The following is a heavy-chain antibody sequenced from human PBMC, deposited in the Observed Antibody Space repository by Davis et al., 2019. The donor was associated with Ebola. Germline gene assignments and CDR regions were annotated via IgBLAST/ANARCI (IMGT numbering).Heavy chain of an antibody. J-gene: IGHJ4*02. CDR3: ASARRDSSGWIDY. CDR2: IKSKTDGGTT. D-gene: IGHD6-19*01. CDR1: GFTFSDAW. Sequence: PGGSLRLSCAASGFTFSDAWMSWVRQAPGKGLEWVGRIKSKTDGGTTDYSAPVRGRFTISSDDSQNTLYLQMSSLKTEDTAIYYCASARRDSSGWIDYWGQGILVTVSS. V-gene: IGHV3-15*01.